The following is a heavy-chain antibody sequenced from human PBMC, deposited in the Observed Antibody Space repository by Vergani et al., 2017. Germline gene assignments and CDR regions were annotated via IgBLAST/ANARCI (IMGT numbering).Heavy chain of an antibody. CDR1: GYSISRGYY. V-gene: IGHV4-38-2*02. J-gene: IGHJ3*02. Sequence: QVQLQESGPGLVKPSETLSLTCSVSGYSISRGYYWGWIRQPPGEGLEWIATVFHSGSAYYNPSLRRRVTISVETSKNQFSLRLTTLTAADTAVYYCARDRTLDAFDIWGQGTMVTVSS. CDR3: ARDRTLDAFDI. CDR2: VFHSGSA.